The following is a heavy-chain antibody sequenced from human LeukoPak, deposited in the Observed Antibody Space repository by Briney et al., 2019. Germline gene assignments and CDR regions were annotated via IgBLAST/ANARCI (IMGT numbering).Heavy chain of an antibody. D-gene: IGHD6-19*01. Sequence: ASVKVSCKASGYTFTCYYMHWVRQAPGQGLEWMGWINPNSGGTNYAQKFQGWVTMTRDTSISTAYMELSRLRSDDTAVYYCARGRIAVAGDCFDYWGQGTLVTVSS. V-gene: IGHV1-2*04. J-gene: IGHJ4*02. CDR1: GYTFTCYY. CDR3: ARGRIAVAGDCFDY. CDR2: INPNSGGT.